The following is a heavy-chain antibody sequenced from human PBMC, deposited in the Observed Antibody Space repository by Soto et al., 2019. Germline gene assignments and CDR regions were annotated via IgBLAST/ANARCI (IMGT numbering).Heavy chain of an antibody. Sequence: ETLSLTCAVYGGSFSGYYWSWIRQPPGKGLEWIGEINHSGSTNYNPSLKSRVTISVDTSKNQFSLKLSSVTAADTAVYYCARERIAARHFDYWGQGTLVTVSS. CDR3: ARERIAARHFDY. CDR2: INHSGST. D-gene: IGHD6-6*01. J-gene: IGHJ4*02. V-gene: IGHV4-34*01. CDR1: GGSFSGYY.